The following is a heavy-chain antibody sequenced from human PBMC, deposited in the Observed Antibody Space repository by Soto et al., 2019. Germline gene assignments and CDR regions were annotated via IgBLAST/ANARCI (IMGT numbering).Heavy chain of an antibody. CDR3: AKDPLSSLATRLYYFDH. CDR2: ISGSDGRT. D-gene: IGHD2-21*02. CDR1: GFMFKKYA. Sequence: EVQLLESGGGLVQPGGSLRLSCAASGFMFKKYAMSWVRQAPWKGLEWVSGISGSDGRTSYAESVKGRFTISRDNSKSTLHLQMNSLRPEDTAMYYCAKDPLSSLATRLYYFDHWGQGNLVTVSS. V-gene: IGHV3-23*01. J-gene: IGHJ4*02.